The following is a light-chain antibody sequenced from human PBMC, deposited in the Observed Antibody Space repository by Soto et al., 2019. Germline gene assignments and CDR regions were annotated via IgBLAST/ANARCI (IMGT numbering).Light chain of an antibody. J-gene: IGLJ2*01. CDR1: NRDVGGYNY. V-gene: IGLV2-14*01. CDR3: SSYSSSSALDVI. CDR2: EVT. Sequence: QSALAQPASVSGSPGQSITISCAGTNRDVGGYNYVSWYQQYPGKAPKLIIYEVTYRPSGVSNRFSGSKSGNTASLTISGLQAEDEADYYCSSYSSSSALDVIFGGGTKVTVL.